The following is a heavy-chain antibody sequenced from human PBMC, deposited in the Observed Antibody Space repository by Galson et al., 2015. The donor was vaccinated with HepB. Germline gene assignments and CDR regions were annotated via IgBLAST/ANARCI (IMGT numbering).Heavy chain of an antibody. CDR2: ISADTGNT. D-gene: IGHD3-22*01. V-gene: IGHV1-18*01. Sequence: SVKVSCKASGYFFTHFGINWVRQAPGQGLKWMGWISADTGNTKYAQKFQGRVTMTTDTSTSTAYVEVRSLRSDDTAVYYCAREGLRGYYDSTGYFPFDYWGQGSLVTVSS. CDR3: AREGLRGYYDSTGYFPFDY. J-gene: IGHJ4*02. CDR1: GYFFTHFG.